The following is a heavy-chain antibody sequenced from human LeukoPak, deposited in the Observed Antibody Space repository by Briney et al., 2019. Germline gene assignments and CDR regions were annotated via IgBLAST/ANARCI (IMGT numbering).Heavy chain of an antibody. J-gene: IGHJ4*02. V-gene: IGHV3-23*01. CDR2: INYSGGDT. CDR3: AKRGYYSDTSVKAFDD. CDR1: GFIFSNYA. Sequence: GGSLRLSCAASGFIFSNYAMSWVRQAPGKGLEWVSSINYSGGDTYYAGSVKGRFTISRDNSKNTLYLQINTLRAEDTAVYYCAKRGYYSDTSVKAFDDWGQGTLVTVSS. D-gene: IGHD3-22*01.